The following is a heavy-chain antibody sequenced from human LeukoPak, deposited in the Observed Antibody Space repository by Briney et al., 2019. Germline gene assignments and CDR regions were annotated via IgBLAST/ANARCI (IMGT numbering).Heavy chain of an antibody. CDR1: GFTFSSYA. J-gene: IGHJ5*02. V-gene: IGHV3-23*01. Sequence: GGSLRLSCAASGFTFSSYAMSWVRQAPGKGLEWVSAISGSGGSTYYADSVKGRFTISRDTSKNTLYLQMNSLRAEDTAVYYCAKGRYSGSYYNWFDPWGQGTLVTVPS. CDR3: AKGRYSGSYYNWFDP. D-gene: IGHD1-26*01. CDR2: ISGSGGST.